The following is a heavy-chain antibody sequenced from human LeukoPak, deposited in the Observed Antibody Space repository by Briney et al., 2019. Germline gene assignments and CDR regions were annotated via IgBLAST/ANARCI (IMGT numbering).Heavy chain of an antibody. V-gene: IGHV4-39*07. CDR2: IYYSGST. CDR3: ASANYGDYSPGTYYFDY. Sequence: SETLSLTCTVSGGSISSYYWGWIRQPPGKGLEWIGSIYYSGSTYYNPSLKSRVTISVDTSKNQFSLKLSSVTAADTAVYYCASANYGDYSPGTYYFDYWGQGTLVTVSS. CDR1: GGSISSYY. D-gene: IGHD4-17*01. J-gene: IGHJ4*02.